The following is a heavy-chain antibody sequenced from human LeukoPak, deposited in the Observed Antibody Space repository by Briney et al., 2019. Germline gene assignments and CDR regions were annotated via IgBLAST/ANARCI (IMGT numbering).Heavy chain of an antibody. V-gene: IGHV3-23*01. D-gene: IGHD4/OR15-4a*01. Sequence: GGSLRLSCAAFEFTFSSYAMNWVRQAPGKGLEWVSSISGSGGSTYYADSVKGRVTISRDNAKNSLYLQMNSLRAEDTAVYYCARVFGAGYSDYWGQGTLVTVSS. CDR3: ARVFGAGYSDY. CDR2: ISGSGGST. CDR1: EFTFSSYA. J-gene: IGHJ4*02.